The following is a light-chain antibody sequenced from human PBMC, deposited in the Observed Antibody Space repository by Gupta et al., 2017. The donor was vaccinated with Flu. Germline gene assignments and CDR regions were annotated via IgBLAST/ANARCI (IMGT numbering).Light chain of an antibody. J-gene: IGKJ2*01. V-gene: IGKV2-28*01. CDR1: QSRRHRNGYNY. CDR2: WAS. CDR3: TQQLQTPGI. Sequence: DIVMTQSPVSLPVTPGEPASISCRSSQSRRHRNGYNYLAWYLQKPGQAPQFLIYWASKRAYGVPERFSGSGSGTDFTLKISRGEAEDVGIYYCTQQLQTPGIFGQGTKMDIK.